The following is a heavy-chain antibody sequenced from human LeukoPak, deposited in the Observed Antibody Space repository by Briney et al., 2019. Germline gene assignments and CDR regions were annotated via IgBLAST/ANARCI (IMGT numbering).Heavy chain of an antibody. Sequence: SETLSLTCAVYGGSFSGYYWSWIRQPPGKGLKWIGEINHSGSTNYNPSLKSRVTISVDTSKNQFSLKLSSVTAADTAVYYCARVGNYDSSGYYYDYWGQGTLVTVSS. J-gene: IGHJ4*02. CDR1: GGSFSGYY. CDR2: INHSGST. D-gene: IGHD3-22*01. CDR3: ARVGNYDSSGYYYDY. V-gene: IGHV4-34*01.